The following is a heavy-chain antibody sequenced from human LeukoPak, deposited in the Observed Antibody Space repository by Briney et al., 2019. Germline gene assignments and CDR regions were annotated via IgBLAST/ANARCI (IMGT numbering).Heavy chain of an antibody. Sequence: SETLSLTCTVSDGSISCYYWSWIRQPPGKGLGWIGNIYYSGSTNYNPSLKSRVTISGDTSKNQFSLKLSSVTAADTAVYYCARGADSESSGVFVYWGQGTMVTVSS. CDR3: ARGADSESSGVFVY. J-gene: IGHJ4*02. V-gene: IGHV4-59*01. CDR2: IYYSGST. CDR1: DGSISCYY. D-gene: IGHD3-22*01.